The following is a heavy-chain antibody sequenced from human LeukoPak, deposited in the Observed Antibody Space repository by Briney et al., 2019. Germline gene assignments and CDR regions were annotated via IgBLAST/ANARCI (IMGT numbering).Heavy chain of an antibody. V-gene: IGHV3-43*02. CDR3: AKDVSNSGWTS. CDR1: GFTFDDYA. D-gene: IGHD6-19*01. Sequence: QPGGSLRLSCAASGFTFDDYAMHWVRQSPGEGLEWVCFITGDGGRAYYAESVKGRFTISRDNSKNSVFLQMNSLGSEDTALYYCAKDVSNSGWTSWGQGTLVTVSS. CDR2: ITGDGGRA. J-gene: IGHJ4*02.